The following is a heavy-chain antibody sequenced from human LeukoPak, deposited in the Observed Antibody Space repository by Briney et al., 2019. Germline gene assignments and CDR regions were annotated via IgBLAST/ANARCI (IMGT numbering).Heavy chain of an antibody. D-gene: IGHD3-3*01. V-gene: IGHV3-30*02. J-gene: IGHJ4*02. CDR3: AKDIAPWIFGVVNYFDY. Sequence: GGSLRLSCAASGFTFSSYGMHWVREAPGKGLEWGAFIRYDGSNKYYADSVKGRFTISRDNSKNTLYLQMNSLRAEDTAVYYCAKDIAPWIFGVVNYFDYWGQGTLVTVSS. CDR2: IRYDGSNK. CDR1: GFTFSSYG.